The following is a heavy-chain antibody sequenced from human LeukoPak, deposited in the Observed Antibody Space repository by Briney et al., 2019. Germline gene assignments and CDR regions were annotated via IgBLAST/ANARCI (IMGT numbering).Heavy chain of an antibody. CDR2: IKQDGSER. CDR1: GFAFSSSW. CDR3: ARDQSLQKQGNNAWYPYFDY. Sequence: GGSLRLSCAASGFAFSSSWMSWVHQAPGKGPQWVANIKQDGSERYYTSSVRGRFIISRDNAQNSLYLQMNSLTPEDTAVYYCARDQSLQKQGNNAWYPYFDYWGQGVPVTVSS. D-gene: IGHD1/OR15-1a*01. J-gene: IGHJ4*02. V-gene: IGHV3-7*01.